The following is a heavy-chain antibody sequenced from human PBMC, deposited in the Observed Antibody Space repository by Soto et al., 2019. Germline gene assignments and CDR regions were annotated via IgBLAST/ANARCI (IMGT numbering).Heavy chain of an antibody. CDR1: GFTFSSYS. V-gene: IGHV3-48*01. CDR3: ARDPYTSGWYGSSFDC. CDR2: ISSSSSTI. Sequence: EVQLVESGGGLVQPGGSLRLSCAVSGFTFSSYSMNWVRQAPGKGLEWVSYISSSSSTIFYADSLKGRFTISRDNAKNSLYLQMNSLRAEDTAVYYCARDPYTSGWYGSSFDCWGQGTLVTVS. D-gene: IGHD6-19*01. J-gene: IGHJ4*02.